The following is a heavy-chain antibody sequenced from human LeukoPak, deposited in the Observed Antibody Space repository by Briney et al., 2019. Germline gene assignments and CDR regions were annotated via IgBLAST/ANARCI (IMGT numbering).Heavy chain of an antibody. CDR1: GYTHTSYY. CDR3: ARGGLPARSWFDP. J-gene: IGHJ5*02. V-gene: IGHV1-46*01. CDR2: IDPSSGRT. D-gene: IGHD3/OR15-3a*01. Sequence: ASVNVSCKSSGYTHTSYYMNGVRQAPGQGLEWMGIIDPSSGRTTYAQKFQGRVTMTRDTSTSTVYMELTSLRSEDTAVFYCARGGLPARSWFDPWGQGTLVTVSS.